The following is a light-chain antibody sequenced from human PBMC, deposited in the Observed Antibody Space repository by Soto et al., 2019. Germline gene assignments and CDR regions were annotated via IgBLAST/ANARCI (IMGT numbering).Light chain of an antibody. CDR3: QQYNDNWT. CDR2: KAS. J-gene: IGKJ1*01. CDR1: QSISSW. Sequence: DIQMTQSPSTLSASVGDRVTITCRASQSISSWLAWYQQKPGKAPRLLIYKASNLESGVPSRFSGSASGTEFTLTISSLQPDDSATYYCQQYNDNWTFGQGTKVEIK. V-gene: IGKV1-5*03.